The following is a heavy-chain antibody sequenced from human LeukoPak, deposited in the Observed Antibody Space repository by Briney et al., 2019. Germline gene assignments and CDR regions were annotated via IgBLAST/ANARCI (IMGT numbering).Heavy chain of an antibody. D-gene: IGHD3-22*01. CDR3: ARSLRPRDYYDSSGYLFGY. V-gene: IGHV4-61*02. Sequence: SETLSLTCTVSGGSISSGSYYWSWIRQPAGKGLEWIGRIYTSGSTNYNPSLKSRVTISVDTSKNQFSLKLSSVTAADTAVYYCARSLRPRDYYDSSGYLFGYWGQGTLVTVSS. J-gene: IGHJ4*02. CDR2: IYTSGST. CDR1: GGSISSGSYY.